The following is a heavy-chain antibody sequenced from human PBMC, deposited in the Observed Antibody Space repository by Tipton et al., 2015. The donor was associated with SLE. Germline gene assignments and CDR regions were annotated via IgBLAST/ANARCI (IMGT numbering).Heavy chain of an antibody. V-gene: IGHV3-30*02. Sequence: SLRLSCAASGFTFSSYGMHWVRQAPGKGLEWVAFIRYDGSNKYYADSVKGRFTISRDNSKNTLYLQMNSLRAEDTAVYYCAKDRDWIVVVPAANKRDAFDIWGQGTMVTVSS. CDR3: AKDRDWIVVVPAANKRDAFDI. CDR1: GFTFSSYG. D-gene: IGHD2-2*01. CDR2: IRYDGSNK. J-gene: IGHJ3*02.